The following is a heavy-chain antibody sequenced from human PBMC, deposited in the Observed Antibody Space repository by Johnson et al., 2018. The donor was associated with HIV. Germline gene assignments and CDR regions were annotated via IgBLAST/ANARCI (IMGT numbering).Heavy chain of an antibody. J-gene: IGHJ3*02. CDR3: TTNFWSGFYPDAFDI. D-gene: IGHD3-3*01. CDR1: GFTFSNAW. Sequence: MLLVESGGGLVKPGGSLRLPCAAYGFTFSNAWMTWVRQAPGKGLEWVGRIKSISDGGTTDYAAPVRGRFSISRDDSETTVYLQMNSLKIEDTAVYYCTTNFWSGFYPDAFDIWGQGTIVTVSS. CDR2: IKSISDGGTT. V-gene: IGHV3-15*01.